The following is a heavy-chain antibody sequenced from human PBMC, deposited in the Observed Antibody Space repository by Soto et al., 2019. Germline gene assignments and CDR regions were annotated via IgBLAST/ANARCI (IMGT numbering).Heavy chain of an antibody. CDR1: GGSISSGGYY. CDR2: IYYSGST. J-gene: IGHJ4*02. Sequence: SETLSLTCTVSGGSISSGGYYWSWIRQHPGKGLEWIGYIYYSGSTYYNPSLKSRVTISVDTSKNQFSLKLSSVTAADTAVYYCASGGYLSPIYDYWGQGTLVTVSS. CDR3: ASGGYLSPIYDY. D-gene: IGHD2-15*01. V-gene: IGHV4-31*03.